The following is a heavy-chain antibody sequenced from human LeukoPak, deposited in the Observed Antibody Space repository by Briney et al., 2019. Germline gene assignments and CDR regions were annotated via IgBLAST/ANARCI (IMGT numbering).Heavy chain of an antibody. D-gene: IGHD5-18*01. CDR1: GGSISSYY. V-gene: IGHV4-4*07. J-gene: IGHJ4*02. CDR3: ARGGYSYGSTRRRVFDY. CDR2: IYTSGST. Sequence: SETLSLTCTVSGGSISSYYWSWIRQPPGKGLEWIGRIYTSGSTNYNPSLKSRVTISVDTSKNQFSLKLSSVTAADTAVYYCARGGYSYGSTRRRVFDYWGQGTLVTVSS.